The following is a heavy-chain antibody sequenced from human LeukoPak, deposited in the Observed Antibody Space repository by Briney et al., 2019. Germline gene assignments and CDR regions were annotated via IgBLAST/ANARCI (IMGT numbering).Heavy chain of an antibody. CDR3: ARDNGGSSPFDY. CDR2: ISSSGSTI. Sequence: GGSLRLSCGASGFTFSSYEMHWVRQAPGKGLEWVSYISSSGSTIYYADSVKGRFTISRDNAKNSLYLQMNSLRAEDTALYYCARDNGGSSPFDYWGQGTLVSVSS. D-gene: IGHD4-23*01. V-gene: IGHV3-48*03. CDR1: GFTFSSYE. J-gene: IGHJ4*02.